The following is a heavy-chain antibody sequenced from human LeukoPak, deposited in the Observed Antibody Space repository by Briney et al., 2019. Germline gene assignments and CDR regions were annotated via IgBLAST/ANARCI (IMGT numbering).Heavy chain of an antibody. CDR2: INPNSGGT. Sequence: ASVTVSFTASVYTFTFYYMHWVRQAPGQGLEWMGWINPNSGGTNYAQKFQGRVTMTRDTSISTAYMELSRLRSDDTAVYYCARGYELAVAGTVGYWGQGTLVTVSS. V-gene: IGHV1-2*02. CDR1: VYTFTFYY. CDR3: ARGYELAVAGTVGY. D-gene: IGHD6-19*01. J-gene: IGHJ4*02.